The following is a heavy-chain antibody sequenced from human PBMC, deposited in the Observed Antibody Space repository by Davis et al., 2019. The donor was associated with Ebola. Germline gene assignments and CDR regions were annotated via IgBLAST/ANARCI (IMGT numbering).Heavy chain of an antibody. J-gene: IGHJ6*02. CDR1: GGSFSVYY. CDR3: ASGSNYQYYYYGMDV. V-gene: IGHV4-34*01. CDR2: INHSGST. D-gene: IGHD4-11*01. Sequence: SETLSLTCAVYGGSFSVYYWSWIRQPPGKGLEWIGEINHSGSTNYNPSLKSRVTISVDTSKNQFSLKLSSVTAADTAVYYCASGSNYQYYYYGMDVWGQGTTVTVSS.